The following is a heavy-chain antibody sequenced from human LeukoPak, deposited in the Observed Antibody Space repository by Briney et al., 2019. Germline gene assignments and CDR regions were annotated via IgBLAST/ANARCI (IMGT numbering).Heavy chain of an antibody. D-gene: IGHD2-15*01. J-gene: IGHJ4*02. CDR2: ISSSGSTI. CDR1: GFTFSSYE. V-gene: IGHV3-48*03. Sequence: PGGSLRLSCAASGFTFSSYEMNWVRQAPGKGLEWVSYISSSGSTIYYADSVKGRFTISRDNAKNSLYLQMNSLRAEDTAVYYCAKRGSSGGSRPFDYWGQGTLVTVSS. CDR3: AKRGSSGGSRPFDY.